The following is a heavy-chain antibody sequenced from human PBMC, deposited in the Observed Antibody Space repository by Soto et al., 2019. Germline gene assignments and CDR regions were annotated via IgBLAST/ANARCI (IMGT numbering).Heavy chain of an antibody. V-gene: IGHV3-23*01. CDR1: GFTFSSYA. Sequence: EVQLLESGGGLVQPGGSLRLSCAASGFTFSSYAMSWVRRAPGKGLEWVSAISGSGGSTYYADSVKGRFTISRDNSKNTLYLQMNSLRAEDTAAYYCAKGDGYSYGYSYDYWGQGTLVTVSS. J-gene: IGHJ4*02. D-gene: IGHD5-18*01. CDR2: ISGSGGST. CDR3: AKGDGYSYGYSYDY.